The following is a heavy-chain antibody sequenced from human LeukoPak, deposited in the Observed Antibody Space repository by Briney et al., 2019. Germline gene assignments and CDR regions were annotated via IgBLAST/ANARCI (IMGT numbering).Heavy chain of an antibody. D-gene: IGHD1-26*01. J-gene: IGHJ6*02. CDR2: INHSGST. CDR3: ALSGSYYYYGMDV. CDR1: GGSFSGYY. Sequence: SETLSLTCAVYGGSFSGYYWSWIRQPPGQGLEWIGEINHSGSTNYNPFLKSRVTISVDTSKNQFSLKLSSVTAADTAVYYCALSGSYYYYGMDVWGQGTTVTVSS. V-gene: IGHV4-34*01.